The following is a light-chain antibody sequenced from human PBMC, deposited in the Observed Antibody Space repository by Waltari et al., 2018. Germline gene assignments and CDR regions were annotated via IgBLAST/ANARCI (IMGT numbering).Light chain of an antibody. V-gene: IGLV7-46*01. Sequence: QDVVTQEPSLTVSPGGTVTLPCGSSTGAVTSGPYPSWFQQQPGQVPRTLIYDTSNKHSWTPARFSGSLLGGKAALTLSGAQPEDEAEYYCLLWYSGARWVFGGGTKLSVL. CDR2: DTS. CDR1: TGAVTSGPY. CDR3: LLWYSGARWV. J-gene: IGLJ3*02.